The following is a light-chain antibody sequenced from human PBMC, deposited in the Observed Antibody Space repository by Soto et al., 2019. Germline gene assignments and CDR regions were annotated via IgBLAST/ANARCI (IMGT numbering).Light chain of an antibody. CDR2: EGH. Sequence: QSVLAQPGSVSGSPGQSNTISCTGASGYVGTYSLVSWYQQHPGKAPKVVIYEGHKRPSGVPDRFSGSTSVNTASLTISGLQTDDEADYYCCLYVGATTYVFGTGTKVTV. V-gene: IGLV2-23*01. J-gene: IGLJ1*01. CDR1: SGYVGTYSL. CDR3: CLYVGATTYV.